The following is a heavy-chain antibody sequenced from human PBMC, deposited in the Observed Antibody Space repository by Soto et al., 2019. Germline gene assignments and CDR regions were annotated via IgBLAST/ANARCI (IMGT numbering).Heavy chain of an antibody. D-gene: IGHD4-17*01. CDR2: ISAYNGNT. CDR3: ARELDPYYGGNSLSLDY. CDR1: GYTFTSYG. J-gene: IGHJ4*02. V-gene: IGHV1-18*01. Sequence: ASVKVSCKASGYTFTSYGISWVRQAPGQGLEWMGWISAYNGNTNYAQKLQGRVTMTTDTSTSTAYMELRSLRSDDTAVYFCARELDPYYGGNSLSLDYWGQGTLVTVSS.